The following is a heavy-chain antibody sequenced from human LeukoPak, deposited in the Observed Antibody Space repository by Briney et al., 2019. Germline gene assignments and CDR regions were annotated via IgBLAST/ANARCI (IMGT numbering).Heavy chain of an antibody. J-gene: IGHJ6*02. CDR2: INAGNGNT. CDR3: ARAIWFGELLPYGMDV. CDR1: GGTFSSYA. D-gene: IGHD3-10*01. Sequence: ASVKVSCKASGGTFSSYAISWVRQAPGQRLEWMGWINAGNGNTKYSQKFQGRVTITRDTSASTAYMELSSLRSEDTAVYYCARAIWFGELLPYGMDVWGQGTTVTVSS. V-gene: IGHV1-3*01.